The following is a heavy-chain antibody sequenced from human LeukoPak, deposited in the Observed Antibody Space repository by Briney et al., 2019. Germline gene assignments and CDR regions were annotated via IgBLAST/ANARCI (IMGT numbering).Heavy chain of an antibody. D-gene: IGHD2-2*01. V-gene: IGHV1-18*01. J-gene: IGHJ6*02. CDR2: ISAYNGNT. CDR3: ARDRCSSTSCPSYYYYYGMDV. Sequence: ASVKVSCKASGYTLTSYGISWVRQAPGQGLEWMGWISAYNGNTKYAQTLQGRVTMTTDTSTSTAYMELRSLRSDDTAVYYCARDRCSSTSCPSYYYYYGMDVWGQGTTVTVSS. CDR1: GYTLTSYG.